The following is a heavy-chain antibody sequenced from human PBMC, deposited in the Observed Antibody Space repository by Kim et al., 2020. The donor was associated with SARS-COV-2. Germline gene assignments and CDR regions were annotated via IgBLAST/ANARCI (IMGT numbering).Heavy chain of an antibody. CDR3: ARDGSSYGRYPIDY. J-gene: IGHJ4*02. CDR1: GFTFSSYC. D-gene: IGHD4-17*01. Sequence: GGSLRLSCAASGFTFSSYCMNWVRQAPGKGLEWVAVIRHDGSNKYYADSVKGRFTISRDNSKNTLYLQMNSLRAEDTAVYYCARDGSSYGRYPIDYWGQGTLVTVSS. CDR2: IRHDGSNK. V-gene: IGHV3-33*01.